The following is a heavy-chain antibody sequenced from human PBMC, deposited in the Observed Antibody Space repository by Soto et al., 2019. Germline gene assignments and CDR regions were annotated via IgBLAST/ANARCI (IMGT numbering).Heavy chain of an antibody. J-gene: IGHJ4*02. V-gene: IGHV4-39*07. CDR3: ARGSKTMIVVVILYFDY. D-gene: IGHD3-22*01. CDR2: IFYSGST. CDR1: GGSISSSSYY. Sequence: TSETLSLTCTVSGGSISSSSYYWGWIRQPPGKGLEWIGSIFYSGSTYYNPSLKSRVTISVDTSKNQFSLKLSSVTAADTAVYYCARGSKTMIVVVILYFDYWGQGTLVTVSS.